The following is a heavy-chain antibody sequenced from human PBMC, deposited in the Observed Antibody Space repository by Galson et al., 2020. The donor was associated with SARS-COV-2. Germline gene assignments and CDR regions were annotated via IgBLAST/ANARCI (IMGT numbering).Heavy chain of an antibody. CDR3: ARTASYYYGMDV. Sequence: GGSLRLSCAASGFTFSSYAMHWVRQAPGKGLEWVAVISYDESNKYYADSVKGRFTISRDNSKNTLYLQMNSLRAEDTAVYYCARTASYYYGMDVWGQGTTVTVSS. CDR2: ISYDESNK. CDR1: GFTFSSYA. J-gene: IGHJ6*02. V-gene: IGHV3-30*04.